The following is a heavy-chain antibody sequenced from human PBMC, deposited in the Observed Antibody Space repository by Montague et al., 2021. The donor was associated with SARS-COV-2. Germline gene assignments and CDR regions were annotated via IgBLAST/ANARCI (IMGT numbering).Heavy chain of an antibody. CDR1: GFSLDTRGAG. J-gene: IGHJ4*02. D-gene: IGHD3-9*01. CDR2: IYSNGDK. CDR3: AHLIRYYDIFTGIPFDD. V-gene: IGHV2-5*01. Sequence: PALVKPTQTFTLICSFSGFSLDTRGAGVAWIRQPPGKALEWLAVIYSNGDKRYSPSLQRRLTITKDTSRNQVVLSLTNVDPLDTATYYCAHLIRYYDIFTGIPFDDWGQGTQVTVSS.